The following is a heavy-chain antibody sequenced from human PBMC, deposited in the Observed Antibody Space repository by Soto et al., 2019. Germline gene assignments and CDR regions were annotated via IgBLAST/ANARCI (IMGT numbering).Heavy chain of an antibody. D-gene: IGHD2-2*01. CDR2: IWYDGSNK. Sequence: QVQLVESGGGVVQPGRSLRLSCAASGFTFSSYGMHWVRQAPGKGLEWVAVIWYDGSNKYYADSVKGRFTISRDNSKNTLYLQRHRLRAPDTAVYSCSSDPPYPSYCPSPFCYADYFPSWAQLTLVTLSS. CDR1: GFTFSSYG. J-gene: IGHJ4*02. CDR3: SSDPPYPSYCPSPFCYADYFPS. V-gene: IGHV3-33*01.